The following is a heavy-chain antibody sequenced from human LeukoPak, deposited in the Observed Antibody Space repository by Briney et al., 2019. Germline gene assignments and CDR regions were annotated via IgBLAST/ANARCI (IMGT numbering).Heavy chain of an antibody. J-gene: IGHJ4*02. CDR1: GFTFTSYG. CDR3: ARTYTGMVTAYFDY. D-gene: IGHD5-18*01. V-gene: IGHV1-18*04. CDR2: ISAYNGNT. Sequence: ASVKVSCKASGFTFTSYGISWVRQAPGQGLEWMGWISAYNGNTNYAQKLQVRVTMTTDTSTSKAYMELRSLRSDDTAVYYCARTYTGMVTAYFDYWGQGTLVTVSS.